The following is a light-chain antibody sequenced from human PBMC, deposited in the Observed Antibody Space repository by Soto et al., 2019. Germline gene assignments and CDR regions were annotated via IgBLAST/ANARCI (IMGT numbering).Light chain of an antibody. J-gene: IGLJ3*02. Sequence: QSVLTQPPSASGTPGQRVTISCSGSNSNIGTNSMNWYQQLPGTAPKLLIHSNNQRPSGVPDRFSGSKSGTSASLAISGLQSEAEADYYCAAWDGSLNGWVFGGGTKLTVL. CDR1: NSNIGTNS. V-gene: IGLV1-44*01. CDR2: SNN. CDR3: AAWDGSLNGWV.